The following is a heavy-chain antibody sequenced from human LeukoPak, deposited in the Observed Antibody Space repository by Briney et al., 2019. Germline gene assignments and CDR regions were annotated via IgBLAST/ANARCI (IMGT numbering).Heavy chain of an antibody. J-gene: IGHJ4*02. CDR1: GFTFSSYA. CDR2: ISGSGGST. V-gene: IGHV3-23*01. Sequence: GGSLRLSCAASGFTFSSYAMSWVRQAPGKGLEWVSAISGSGGSTYYADSVKGRFTISRDNSKNTLYLQMNSLRAEDTAVYYCAKDHYSDNSGPSRDYWGQGTLVTVSS. CDR3: AKDHYSDNSGPSRDY. D-gene: IGHD3-22*01.